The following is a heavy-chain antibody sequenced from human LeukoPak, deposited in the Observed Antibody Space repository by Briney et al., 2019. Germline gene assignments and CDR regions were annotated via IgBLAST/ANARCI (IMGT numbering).Heavy chain of an antibody. CDR1: GFTFRSIS. J-gene: IGHJ4*02. D-gene: IGHD2/OR15-2a*01. CDR3: VRGGTYCDSTCKGADY. V-gene: IGHV3-21*01. CDR2: IDSSTTRI. Sequence: TGGSLRLSCAASGFTFRSISMNWVRQAPGKGLEWGSAIDSSTTRIYYANSVRGRFTISRDNAKNSLDMQMNGLRAEDTAVYYCVRGGTYCDSTCKGADYWGQGTLVAVSS.